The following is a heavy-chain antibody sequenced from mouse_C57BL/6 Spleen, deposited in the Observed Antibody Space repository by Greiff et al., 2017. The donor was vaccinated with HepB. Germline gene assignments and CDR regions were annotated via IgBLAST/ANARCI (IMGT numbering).Heavy chain of an antibody. D-gene: IGHD1-1*01. J-gene: IGHJ1*03. CDR3: ARGDYGSRGDWYFDV. CDR2: ISYSGST. CDR1: GYSITSGYD. Sequence: EVKLQESGPGMVKPSHSLSLTCTVTGYSITSGYDWHWIRHFPGNKLEWMGYISYSGSTNYNPSLKSRISITHDTSKNHFFLKLNSVTTEDTATYYCARGDYGSRGDWYFDVWGTGTTVTVSS. V-gene: IGHV3-1*01.